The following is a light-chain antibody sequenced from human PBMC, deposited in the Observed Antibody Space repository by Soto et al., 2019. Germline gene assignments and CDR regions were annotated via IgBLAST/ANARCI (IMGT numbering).Light chain of an antibody. CDR1: QSVSSSY. Sequence: EIVLTQSPGTLSLSPGERATLSCRASQSVSSSYLAWYQQKPGQAPRLLMYGASSRATGIPDRFSGSGSGTDFTLTISRLEPEDFAVYYCQQYGTSPPTFGQGTKGISN. CDR2: GAS. J-gene: IGKJ1*01. CDR3: QQYGTSPPT. V-gene: IGKV3-20*01.